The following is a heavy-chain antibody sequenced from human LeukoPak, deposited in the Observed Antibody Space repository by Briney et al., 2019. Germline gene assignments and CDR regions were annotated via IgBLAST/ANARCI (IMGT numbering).Heavy chain of an antibody. CDR2: TRNKANSYTT. CDR1: GFTFSDHY. CDR3: ATYRQVQVPFEC. D-gene: IGHD5-18*01. V-gene: IGHV3-72*01. J-gene: IGHJ4*02. Sequence: GGSLRLSCAASGFTFSDHYMDWVRQAPGKGLEWVGRTRNKANSYTTEYAASVKGRLTISRDDSKNSLYLQMNSLKTEDTAVYYCATYRQVQVPFECWGQGTLVTVSS.